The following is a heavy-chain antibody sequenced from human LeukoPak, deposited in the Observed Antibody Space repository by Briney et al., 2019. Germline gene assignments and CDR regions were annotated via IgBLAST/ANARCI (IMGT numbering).Heavy chain of an antibody. CDR1: GFTFDDCA. Sequence: GGSLRLSCAASGFTFDDCAMYWVRQAPGKGLEWVAGISWNSGSLGYAGSVKGRFTISRDNAKNSLYLQMNSLRAEDTAVYYCSRNSGSTLRHGWFDPWGQGTLVTVSS. D-gene: IGHD6-13*01. CDR2: ISWNSGSL. V-gene: IGHV3-9*01. CDR3: SRNSGSTLRHGWFDP. J-gene: IGHJ5*02.